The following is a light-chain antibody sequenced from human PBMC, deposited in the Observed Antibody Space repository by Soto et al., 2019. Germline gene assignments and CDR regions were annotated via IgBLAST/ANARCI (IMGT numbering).Light chain of an antibody. CDR1: QSISSSY. CDR2: GAS. J-gene: IGKJ4*01. Sequence: EIVLTQSPGTLSLSPGKRATLSCRASQSISSSYLAWYQQRPGQAPRLLIYGASSRATGIPDRFSGSGSGTEFTLTISSLQSEDFVVYYCQEYSNWPLLSFGGGTKVDIK. V-gene: IGKV3-20*01. CDR3: QEYSNWPLLS.